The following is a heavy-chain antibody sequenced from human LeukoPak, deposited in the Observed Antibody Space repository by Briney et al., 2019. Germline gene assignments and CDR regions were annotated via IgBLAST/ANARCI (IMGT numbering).Heavy chain of an antibody. J-gene: IGHJ4*02. CDR1: GGSISNYY. V-gene: IGHV4-59*01. CDR3: ARPYCGGGSCYSGYDY. CDR2: IYYSGST. D-gene: IGHD2-15*01. Sequence: SETLSLTCTVSGGSISNYYWSWIRQPPGKGLEWIGYIYYSGSTNYNPSLKSRVTTSVDTSKNQFSLRLSSVTAADTAVYYCARPYCGGGSCYSGYDYWGQGTLVTVSS.